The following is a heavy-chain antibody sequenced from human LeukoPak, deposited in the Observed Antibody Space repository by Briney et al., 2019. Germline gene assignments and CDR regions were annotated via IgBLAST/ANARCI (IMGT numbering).Heavy chain of an antibody. J-gene: IGHJ4*02. V-gene: IGHV4-34*09. CDR1: GGSFSGYY. Sequence: SETLSLTCAVYGGSFSGYYWSWIRQPPGKGLEWIGYIYYSGSTYYNPSLKSRVTISVDTSKNQFSLKLSSVTAADTAVYYCARGGCSGGSCYCAYWGQGTLVTVSS. D-gene: IGHD2-15*01. CDR3: ARGGCSGGSCYCAY. CDR2: IYYSGST.